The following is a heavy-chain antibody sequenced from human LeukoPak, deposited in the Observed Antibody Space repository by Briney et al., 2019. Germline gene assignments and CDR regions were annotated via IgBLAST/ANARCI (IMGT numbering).Heavy chain of an antibody. CDR3: AKDLYYGSGSYYNFDY. Sequence: GGSLRLSCAASGFTFSNYVMSWVRQAPVKGLEWVSSISGSGDTTYYTDSVKGRFTISRDISKNTLYLQMSSLRAEDTAVYYCAKDLYYGSGSYYNFDYWGQGTLVTVSS. CDR1: GFTFSNYV. CDR2: ISGSGDTT. J-gene: IGHJ4*02. D-gene: IGHD3-10*01. V-gene: IGHV3-23*01.